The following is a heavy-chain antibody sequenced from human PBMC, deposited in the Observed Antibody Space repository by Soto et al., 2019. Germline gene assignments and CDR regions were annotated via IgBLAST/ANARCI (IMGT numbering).Heavy chain of an antibody. CDR2: INPSGGST. J-gene: IGHJ3*01. V-gene: IGHV1-46*01. Sequence: ASVKVSCKASGYTFTTYYMHWVRQAPGQGLEWMGIINPSGGSTRYAQKFQGRVTMTRDTSTSTVYMELSSLKSEDAAVYFCARWAPDAFHVWGQGTLVTVSS. CDR3: ARWAPDAFHV. CDR1: GYTFTTYY.